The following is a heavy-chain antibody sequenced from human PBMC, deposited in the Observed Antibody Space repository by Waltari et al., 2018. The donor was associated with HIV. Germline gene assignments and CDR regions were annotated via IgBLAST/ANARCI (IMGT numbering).Heavy chain of an antibody. CDR1: GGSISGGGYY. D-gene: IGHD3-10*02. J-gene: IGHJ6*02. Sequence: QVQLQESGPGLMKPSQPLSLTCSVSGGSISGGGYYWRWIHQHPGKGLEWIGYIFYSGSTYYNPSLKSRVTISVDTSKNQFSLKLSSVTAADTAVYYCARYVGDYNGMDVWGQGTTVTVSS. CDR3: ARYVGDYNGMDV. V-gene: IGHV4-31*03. CDR2: IFYSGST.